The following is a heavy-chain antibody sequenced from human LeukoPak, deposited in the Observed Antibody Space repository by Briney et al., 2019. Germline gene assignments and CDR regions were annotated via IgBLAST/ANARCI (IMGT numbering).Heavy chain of an antibody. Sequence: GGSLRLSCAASGFTFSNYGMSWVRQAPGKGLEWVSTITGSGGSTYYADSVKGRFTISRDNSKNTLYLQMNSLRAEDTAVYYCGKGGYSYGTLDYWGQGTLVTVSS. CDR3: GKGGYSYGTLDY. V-gene: IGHV3-23*01. CDR1: GFTFSNYG. CDR2: ITGSGGST. J-gene: IGHJ4*02. D-gene: IGHD5-18*01.